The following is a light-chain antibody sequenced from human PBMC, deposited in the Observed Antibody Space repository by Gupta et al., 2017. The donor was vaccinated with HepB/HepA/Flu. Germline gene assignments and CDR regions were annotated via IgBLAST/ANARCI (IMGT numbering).Light chain of an antibody. V-gene: IGLV2-14*03. CDR3: SSYTSSRATV. CDR1: SSDIGGYNY. CDR2: DVS. Sequence: QSALTQPASVSGSPGQSITISCTGTSSDIGGYNYVSWYQQHPGKAPNLMIYDVSNRPSGVSNRFSGSKSGNTASLTISGLQAEDEADYYCSSYTSSRATVFGGGTKLTVL. J-gene: IGLJ3*02.